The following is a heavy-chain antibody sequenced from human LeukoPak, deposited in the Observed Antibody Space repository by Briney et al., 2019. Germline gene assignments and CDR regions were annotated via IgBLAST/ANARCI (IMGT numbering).Heavy chain of an antibody. J-gene: IGHJ4*02. CDR3: VRGSTLRHYQY. V-gene: IGHV4-39*01. D-gene: IGHD3-16*01. Sequence: SEALSLTCTVSGGSISSSTYYWGWIRRPPGKGLEWIGSIYYSGSTYYNPSLKSRTTVSVDTSKNQFSLKLSSVTAADTAVYYCVRGSTLRHYQYWGQGTLVTVSS. CDR2: IYYSGST. CDR1: GGSISSSTYY.